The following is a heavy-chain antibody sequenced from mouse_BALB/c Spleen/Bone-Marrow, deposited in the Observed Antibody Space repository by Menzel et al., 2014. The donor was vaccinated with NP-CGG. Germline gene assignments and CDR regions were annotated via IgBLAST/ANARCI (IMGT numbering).Heavy chain of an antibody. Sequence: EVHLVESGGGLVQPGGSMKLSCVASGFTFSNYWMNWVRRSPEKGLEWVAEIRLKSNNYATHYAESVKGRFTISRDDSKSSVYLQMNNLRAEDTGIYYCTSMRRRGFAYWGQGTLVTVSA. CDR2: IRLKSNNYAT. CDR3: TSMRRRGFAY. D-gene: IGHD2-3*01. J-gene: IGHJ3*01. V-gene: IGHV6-6*02. CDR1: GFTFSNYW.